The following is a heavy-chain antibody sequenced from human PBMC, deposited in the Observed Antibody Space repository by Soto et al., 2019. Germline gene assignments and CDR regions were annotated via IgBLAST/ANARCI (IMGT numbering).Heavy chain of an antibody. CDR3: VSQRTSVLTQAYFDY. J-gene: IGHJ4*02. V-gene: IGHV4-39*01. CDR2: VYYRGRS. D-gene: IGHD2-8*01. Sequence: ASATLSLTSTVSGCSVRNSNYYWGWIRQSPGKGLEWIGSVYYRGRSYSKSSVKSRVTISVDTSKNQFSLNLNSVTASDTAVYFCVSQRTSVLTQAYFDYWGPGALVTVS. CDR1: GCSVRNSNYY.